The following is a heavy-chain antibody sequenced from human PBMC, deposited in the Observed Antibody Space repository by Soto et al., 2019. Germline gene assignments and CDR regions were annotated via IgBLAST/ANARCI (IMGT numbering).Heavy chain of an antibody. CDR1: GFTFSSYA. CDR3: ARDRWLVLGGDY. Sequence: QVHLVESGGGVVQPGRSLRLSCVASGFTFSSYAMHWVRRAPGKGLEWVTAISYDGRNEYYADSVKGRFTISRDNSKNTVYLQMNSLRDEDTAVYYCARDRWLVLGGDYWGQGTLVTVSS. CDR2: ISYDGRNE. V-gene: IGHV3-30*04. J-gene: IGHJ4*02. D-gene: IGHD6-19*01.